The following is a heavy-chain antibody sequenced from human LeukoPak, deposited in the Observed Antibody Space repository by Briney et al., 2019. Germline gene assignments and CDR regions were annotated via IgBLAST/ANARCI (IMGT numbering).Heavy chain of an antibody. Sequence: GSLRLSCAASGFTFSDYYMSWIRQAPGKGLEWVSYISSIGSTIYYADSVKGRFTISRDNAKNSLYLQMNSLRAEDTAVYYCARDTSYYCSSTSCYFGAYYYYGMDVWGQGTTVTVSS. V-gene: IGHV3-11*01. CDR3: ARDTSYYCSSTSCYFGAYYYYGMDV. CDR1: GFTFSDYY. CDR2: ISSIGSTI. J-gene: IGHJ6*02. D-gene: IGHD2-2*01.